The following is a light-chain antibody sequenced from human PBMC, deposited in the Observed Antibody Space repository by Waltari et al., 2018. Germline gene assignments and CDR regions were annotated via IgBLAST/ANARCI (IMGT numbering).Light chain of an antibody. V-gene: IGKV1-33*01. Sequence: DIQMTQSPSTLSASVGDRVTITCQASQDISNYLNCYQQKPGKAPKLLIYDASNLETGVPSRFSGSGSGTDFSFTISNLQPEDFATYFCHQSYKAPQTFGGGTRLEIK. J-gene: IGKJ4*01. CDR2: DAS. CDR1: QDISNY. CDR3: HQSYKAPQT.